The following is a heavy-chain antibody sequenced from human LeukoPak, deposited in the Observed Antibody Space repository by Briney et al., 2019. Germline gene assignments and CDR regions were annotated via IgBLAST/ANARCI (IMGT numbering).Heavy chain of an antibody. CDR2: ISWDGGST. CDR1: GFTFDDYT. CDR3: AKDMRDDYSNVGIDY. Sequence: PGGSLRLSCAASGFTFDDYTMHWVRQAPGKGLEWVSLISWDGGSTYYADSVKGRFTISRDNSKNSLYLQTNSLRTEDTALYYCAKDMRDDYSNVGIDYWGQGTLVTVSS. J-gene: IGHJ4*02. V-gene: IGHV3-43*01. D-gene: IGHD4-11*01.